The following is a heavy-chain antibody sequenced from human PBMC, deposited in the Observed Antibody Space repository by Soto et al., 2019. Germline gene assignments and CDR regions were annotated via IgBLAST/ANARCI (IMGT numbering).Heavy chain of an antibody. CDR2: ISGSGGST. V-gene: IGHV3-23*01. Sequence: GGSLRLSCAASGFTFSSYAMSWVRQAPGKGLEWVSAISGSGGSTYYADSVKGRFTISRDNSKNTLYLQMNSLRAEDTAVYYCAKDAPAGYDSSGYPEYFQHWGQGTLVTVSS. D-gene: IGHD3-22*01. J-gene: IGHJ1*01. CDR3: AKDAPAGYDSSGYPEYFQH. CDR1: GFTFSSYA.